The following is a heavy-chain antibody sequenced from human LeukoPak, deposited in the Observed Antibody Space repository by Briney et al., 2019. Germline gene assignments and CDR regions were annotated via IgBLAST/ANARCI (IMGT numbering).Heavy chain of an antibody. J-gene: IGHJ5*02. CDR1: GGSITDATYY. V-gene: IGHV4-39*07. CDR3: ARSRDNWFDP. CDR2: IYYSGRT. Sequence: PSETLSLTCTVSGGSITDATYYWGWIRQPPGKGLEWIGNIYYSGRTYYYPSLKSRVTISADTSKNHFSLRVTSVTAADTAVYYCARSRDNWFDPWGQGTLVTVSS.